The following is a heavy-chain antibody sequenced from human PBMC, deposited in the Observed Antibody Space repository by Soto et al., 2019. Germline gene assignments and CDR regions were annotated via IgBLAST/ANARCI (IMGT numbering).Heavy chain of an antibody. CDR2: IIPILGTA. CDR1: GRTFSSYT. Sequence: SVKVSCNASGRTFSSYTMSWVLQAPGQGLEWMGGIIPILGTANYAQKFQGRDTITADESTSTAYMELSSLRSEDTAVYFCARGPYGSGSYYSLYFCTSVWGK. V-gene: IGHV1-69*13. D-gene: IGHD3-10*01. CDR3: ARGPYGSGSYYSLYFCTSV. J-gene: IGHJ6*03.